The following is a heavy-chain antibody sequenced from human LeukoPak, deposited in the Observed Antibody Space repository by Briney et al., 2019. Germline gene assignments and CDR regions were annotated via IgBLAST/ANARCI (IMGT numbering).Heavy chain of an antibody. V-gene: IGHV4-30-2*06. Sequence: SETPSLTCAVSGGSITSGGYSWSWIRQSPEKGLEWIGYIYPSGRTYYNPSLKSRLSMSLDQSKNQFSLKLSSVTAADTAVYYCASHHYGPFDYWGQGTLITVSS. J-gene: IGHJ4*02. CDR2: IYPSGRT. D-gene: IGHD3-10*01. CDR3: ASHHYGPFDY. CDR1: GGSITSGGYS.